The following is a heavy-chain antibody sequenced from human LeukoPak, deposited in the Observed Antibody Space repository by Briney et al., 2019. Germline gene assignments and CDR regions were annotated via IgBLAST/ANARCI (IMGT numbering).Heavy chain of an antibody. CDR3: ARAPYDILTGYYSFDY. J-gene: IGHJ4*02. D-gene: IGHD3-9*01. CDR1: GGSISSYY. CDR2: IYYSGST. V-gene: IGHV4-59*01. Sequence: PSETLSLTCTVSGGSISSYYWSWIRQPPGKGLEWTGYIYYSGSTNYNPSLKSRVTISVDTSKNQFSLKPSSVTAADTAVYYCARAPYDILTGYYSFDYWGQGTLVTVSS.